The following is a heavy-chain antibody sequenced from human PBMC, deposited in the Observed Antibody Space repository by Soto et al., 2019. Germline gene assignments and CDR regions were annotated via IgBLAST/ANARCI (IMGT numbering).Heavy chain of an antibody. V-gene: IGHV4-61*01. J-gene: IGHJ3*02. CDR1: GGSVSSGSYY. Sequence: SETLSLTCTVSGGSVSSGSYYWSGIRQPPGKGLEWIGYMYYSGSTNYNPSLKSRVTISLDTSKNQFSLKLSSVTAADTAVYFCARTRDFWSGNDAFDIWGQGTMATVSS. CDR2: MYYSGST. CDR3: ARTRDFWSGNDAFDI. D-gene: IGHD3-3*01.